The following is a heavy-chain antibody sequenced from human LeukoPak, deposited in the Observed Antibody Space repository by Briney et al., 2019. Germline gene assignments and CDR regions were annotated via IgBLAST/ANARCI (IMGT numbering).Heavy chain of an antibody. D-gene: IGHD3-10*01. J-gene: IGHJ3*02. V-gene: IGHV3-30*04. CDR1: GFTFSSYA. Sequence: GGSLRLSWAAPGFTFSSYAMHWVRQAPGKGPGLVAIISYDGNNKYYADSVKGRFTISRDNSKNTLCLQMDSLRAEDTAVYYCARARRDDVNGWGRSNDAFDIWGQGTMVTVFS. CDR3: ARARRDDVNGWGRSNDAFDI. CDR2: ISYDGNNK.